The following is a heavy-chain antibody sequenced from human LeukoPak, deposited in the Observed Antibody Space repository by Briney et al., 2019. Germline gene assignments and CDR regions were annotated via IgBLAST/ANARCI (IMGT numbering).Heavy chain of an antibody. J-gene: IGHJ4*02. V-gene: IGHV3-15*01. CDR3: TPHSSFDY. D-gene: IGHD2-15*01. CDR1: GFPFSSAW. CDR2: IKKKVERAAT. Sequence: GGSLRLSCAVSGFPFSSAWMSWVRQAPGKGLEWVGQIKKKVERAATNYAAPVKGRFTISRDDSQNTLYLQMNSLKVEDTAAYYCTPHSSFDYWGQGALVTVSS.